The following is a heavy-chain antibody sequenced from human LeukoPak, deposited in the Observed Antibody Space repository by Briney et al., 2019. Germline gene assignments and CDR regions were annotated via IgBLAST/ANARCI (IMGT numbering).Heavy chain of an antibody. J-gene: IGHJ5*02. D-gene: IGHD3-22*01. CDR2: IYYSGST. CDR1: GGSISSSSYY. CDR3: ARPISYYDSSGYQNWFDP. Sequence: PSETLSLTCTVSGGSISSSSYYWGWIRQPPGKRLEWIGSIYYSGSTYYNPSLKSRVTISVDTSKNQFSLKLSSVTAADTAVYYCARPISYYDSSGYQNWFDPWGQGTLVTVSS. V-gene: IGHV4-39*01.